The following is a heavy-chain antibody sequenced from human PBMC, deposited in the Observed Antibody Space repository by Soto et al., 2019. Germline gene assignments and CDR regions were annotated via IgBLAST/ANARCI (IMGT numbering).Heavy chain of an antibody. V-gene: IGHV5-10-1*01. CDR1: GYSFTSYW. CDR3: ARVDTAMVTPFDY. CDR2: IDPSDSYT. D-gene: IGHD5-18*01. J-gene: IGHJ4*02. Sequence: GESLKISCKGSGYSFTSYWISWVRQMPGKGLEWMGRIDPSDSYTNYSPSFQGHVTISADKSISTAYLQWSSLKASDTAMYYCARVDTAMVTPFDYWGQGTLVTVSS.